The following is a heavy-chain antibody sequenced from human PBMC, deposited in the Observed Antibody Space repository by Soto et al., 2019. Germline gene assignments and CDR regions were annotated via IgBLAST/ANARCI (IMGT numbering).Heavy chain of an antibody. CDR3: ASDSEGSHDYWNLFDN. CDR1: GFTFSGYA. V-gene: IGHV3-30-3*01. Sequence: QVQLVESGGGMVQPGRSLRLSCAASGFTFSGYAMHWVRQAPGKGLEWVATIRFDGNYHYYADSVRGRFTISRDNSKKTLFLQMNSLRVEDTAVYYCASDSEGSHDYWNLFDNWGQGTLVSVSS. J-gene: IGHJ4*02. D-gene: IGHD3-3*01. CDR2: IRFDGNYH.